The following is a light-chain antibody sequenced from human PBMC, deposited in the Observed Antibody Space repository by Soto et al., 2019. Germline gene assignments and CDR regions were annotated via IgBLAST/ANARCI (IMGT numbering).Light chain of an antibody. J-gene: IGLJ2*01. V-gene: IGLV2-14*01. CDR2: EVS. CDR3: SSYTGSSINTVV. Sequence: QSALTQPASVSVSPGQEITISCTGTSSDGGKYNYVSWYQQHPAKAPKLMIFEVSNRPSGVSNRFSGSKSGNTASLTISGLQAEDEAEYYCSSYTGSSINTVVFGGGTQLTVL. CDR1: SSDGGKYNY.